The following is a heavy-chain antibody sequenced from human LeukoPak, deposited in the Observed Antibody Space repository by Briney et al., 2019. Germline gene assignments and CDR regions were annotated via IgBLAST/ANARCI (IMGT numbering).Heavy chain of an antibody. Sequence: PGWSLRLSCAASGFTFSSYSMSWIRQAPGKGLEWVSAISGNGENTYYADSMKGRFTISRDNSKNILYLQMSSLRAEDTAIYYCTKKSPYGGRDSWGQGTLVTVSS. V-gene: IGHV3-23*01. J-gene: IGHJ4*02. CDR1: GFTFSSYS. CDR2: ISGNGENT. D-gene: IGHD4/OR15-4a*01. CDR3: TKKSPYGGRDS.